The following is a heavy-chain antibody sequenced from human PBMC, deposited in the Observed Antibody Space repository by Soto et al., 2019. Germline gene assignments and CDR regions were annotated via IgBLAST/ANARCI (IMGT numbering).Heavy chain of an antibody. CDR2: IRSKANSYAT. D-gene: IGHD3-3*01. Sequence: EVQLVESGGGLVQPGGSLKLSCAASGFIFSGSAMEWXXXXXGKGLEWVGRIRSKANSYATAYAVSVKGRFTISRDDSRNTAYLQMNSLKTEDTAVYYCARGVYDFWSGHPKGLDYWGQGTVVTVSS. V-gene: IGHV3-73*02. J-gene: IGHJ4*02. CDR3: ARGVYDFWSGHPKGLDY. CDR1: GFIFSGSA.